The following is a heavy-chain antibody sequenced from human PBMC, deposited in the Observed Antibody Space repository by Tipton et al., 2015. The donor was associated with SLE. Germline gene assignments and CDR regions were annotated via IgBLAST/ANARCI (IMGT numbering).Heavy chain of an antibody. CDR3: AKQEYSRSSDYFDY. CDR2: IKHDGSDR. CDR1: GFTFSSYW. V-gene: IGHV3-7*03. D-gene: IGHD6-6*01. Sequence: SLRLSCAASGFTFSSYWMTWVRQAPGKGLEWVACIKHDGSDRHYGDSVKGRFTISRDNSRNTLHLQMISLKVGDTAIYYCAKQEYSRSSDYFDYWGQGALVTVSS. J-gene: IGHJ4*02.